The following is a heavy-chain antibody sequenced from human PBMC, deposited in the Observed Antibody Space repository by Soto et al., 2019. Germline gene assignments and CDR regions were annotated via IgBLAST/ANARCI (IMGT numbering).Heavy chain of an antibody. CDR1: GGTFSSYA. Sequence: PVKVSCKASGGTFSSYAISWVRQAPGQGLEWMGGIIPIFGTANYAQKFQGRVTITADESTSTAYMELSSLRSEDTAVYYCARDRGYSSHPHDISWFDPWGQGTLVTVSS. V-gene: IGHV1-69*13. J-gene: IGHJ5*02. CDR2: IIPIFGTA. D-gene: IGHD6-13*01. CDR3: ARDRGYSSHPHDISWFDP.